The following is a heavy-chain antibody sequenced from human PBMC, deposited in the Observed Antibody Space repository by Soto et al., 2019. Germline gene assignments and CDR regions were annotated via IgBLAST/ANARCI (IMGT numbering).Heavy chain of an antibody. J-gene: IGHJ6*03. CDR2: ISSSGSTI. D-gene: IGHD2-2*01. CDR3: ARSPVYYYYYMDV. CDR1: GFTFSDYY. Sequence: PGGSLRLSCAASGFTFSDYYMSWIRQAPGKGLEWVSYISSSGSTIYYADSVKGRFTISRDNAKNSLYLQMNSLRAEDTAVYYCARSPVYYYYYMDVWGKGTTVTVSS. V-gene: IGHV3-11*01.